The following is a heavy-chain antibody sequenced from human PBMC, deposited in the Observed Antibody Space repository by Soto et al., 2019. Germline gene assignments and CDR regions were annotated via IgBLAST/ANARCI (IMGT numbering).Heavy chain of an antibody. CDR1: GGSISSYY. CDR2: IYYSGSP. V-gene: IGHV4-59*01. D-gene: IGHD4-4*01. J-gene: IGHJ2*01. CDR3: AGGRDDYNGLYFER. Sequence: SETMPLTGTVSGGSISSYYWSWIRQPPGKGLEWIGYIYYSGSPNYSPSLDSRVTISEDTSKNQFSLKLSSVTAADTAIYYCAGGRDDYNGLYFERWGRGTLVTVSS.